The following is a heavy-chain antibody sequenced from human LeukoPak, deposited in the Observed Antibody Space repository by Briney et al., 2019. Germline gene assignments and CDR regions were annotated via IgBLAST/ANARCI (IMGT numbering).Heavy chain of an antibody. V-gene: IGHV3-15*01. CDR2: IKSKTDGGTT. D-gene: IGHD3-10*01. Sequence: GGSLRLSCAASGFTFSNAWMSWVRQAPGKGLEWVGRIKSKTDGGTTVYAAPVKGRFTISRDDSKNTLYLQMNSLKTEDTAVYYCTESGAYYYGSGSSLIDYWGQGTLVTVSS. J-gene: IGHJ4*02. CDR3: TESGAYYYGSGSSLIDY. CDR1: GFTFSNAW.